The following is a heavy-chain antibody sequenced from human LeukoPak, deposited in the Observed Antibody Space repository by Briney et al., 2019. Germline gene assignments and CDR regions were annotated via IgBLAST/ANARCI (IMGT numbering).Heavy chain of an antibody. CDR3: TTDRDSNYYPFDY. CDR1: GFTFSNAW. Sequence: GGSLRLSCAASGFTFSNAWMSWVRQAPGKGLEWVGRIKSKTDGGTTDYAAPVKGRSTISRDDSKNTLYLQMNSLKTEDTAVYYCTTDRDSNYYPFDYWGQGTLVTVSS. D-gene: IGHD3-22*01. J-gene: IGHJ4*02. V-gene: IGHV3-15*01. CDR2: IKSKTDGGTT.